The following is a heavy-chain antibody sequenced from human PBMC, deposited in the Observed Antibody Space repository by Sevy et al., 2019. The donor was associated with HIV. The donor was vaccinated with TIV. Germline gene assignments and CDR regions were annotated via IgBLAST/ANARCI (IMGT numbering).Heavy chain of an antibody. CDR2: IRFDASTK. CDR1: EFMFSNYG. CDR3: AKDLTGRYTSSSGDFDY. V-gene: IGHV3-30*02. Sequence: GGSLRLSCAASEFMFSNYGMHWVRQAPGKGLEWVALIRFDASTKYYKDSVKGRFTVSRDNAKNILYLQMNSLRPEDTAVYYCAKDLTGRYTSSSGDFDYWGQGTLVTVSS. D-gene: IGHD6-6*01. J-gene: IGHJ4*02.